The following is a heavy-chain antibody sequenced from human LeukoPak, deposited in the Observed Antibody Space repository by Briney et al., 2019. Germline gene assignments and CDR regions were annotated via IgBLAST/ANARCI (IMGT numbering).Heavy chain of an antibody. CDR1: GYTFTSYY. J-gene: IGHJ3*02. V-gene: IGHV1-46*01. Sequence: GASVKVSCKASGYTFTSYYMHWVRQAPGQGLEWMGIINPSGGSTSYAQKFQGRVTMTRDTSTSTVYMELSSLRSEDTAVYYCARAGLWDYSDSSGYHNGAFDIWGQGTMVTVSS. CDR2: INPSGGST. D-gene: IGHD3-22*01. CDR3: ARAGLWDYSDSSGYHNGAFDI.